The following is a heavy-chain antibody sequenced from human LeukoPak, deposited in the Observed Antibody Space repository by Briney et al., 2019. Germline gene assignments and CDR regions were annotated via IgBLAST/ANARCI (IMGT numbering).Heavy chain of an antibody. D-gene: IGHD2-15*01. V-gene: IGHV1-18*01. CDR2: IISYSDNP. J-gene: IGHJ3*02. CDR3: ARTPHYCSGGSCYFDVFDI. CDR1: GYTFTSYY. Sequence: ASVKVSCEASGYTFTSYYITWVRQAPGRGLEWMGWIISYSDNPTYARNLQGRVTMTTDTSTSTAYMELRSLRSDDTAVYYCARTPHYCSGGSCYFDVFDIWGQGTMVTVSS.